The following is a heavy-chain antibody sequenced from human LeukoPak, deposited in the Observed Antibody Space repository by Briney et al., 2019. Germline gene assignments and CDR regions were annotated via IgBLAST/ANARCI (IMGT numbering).Heavy chain of an antibody. J-gene: IGHJ4*02. D-gene: IGHD3-10*01. CDR1: GFTFSSYG. CDR2: IWYDGSNK. CDR3: VRGNFNGGIDY. Sequence: GGSLRLSCAASGFTFSSYGMHWVRQAPGKGLEWVAVIWYDGSNKYYADSVKGRFTISRDNSKNTLYLRMNSLRAEDTAAYYCVRGNFNGGIDYWGQGTLVTVSS. V-gene: IGHV3-33*01.